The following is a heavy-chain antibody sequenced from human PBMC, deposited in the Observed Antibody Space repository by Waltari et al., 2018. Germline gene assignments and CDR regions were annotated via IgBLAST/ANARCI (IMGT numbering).Heavy chain of an antibody. D-gene: IGHD6-13*01. Sequence: QVQLQESGPGLVKPSGTLSLTCAVSGGSISSSNWWSWVRQPPGKGLEWIGEIYHSGSTNYNPSLKSRVTISVDKSKNQFSLKLSSVTAADTAVYYCAKKGVDGSSWYPPYWYFDLWGRGTLVTVSS. J-gene: IGHJ2*01. V-gene: IGHV4-4*02. CDR2: IYHSGST. CDR1: GGSISSSNW. CDR3: AKKGVDGSSWYPPYWYFDL.